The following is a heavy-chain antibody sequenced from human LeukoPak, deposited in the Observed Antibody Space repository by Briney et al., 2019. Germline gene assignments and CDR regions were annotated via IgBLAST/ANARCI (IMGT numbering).Heavy chain of an antibody. CDR3: ARGVRGYSYGSRFDY. V-gene: IGHV3-53*01. J-gene: IGHJ4*02. Sequence: PGGSLRLSCAASGVTVSSNYMSWIRQAPGKGLEWVSVIYGSSSIYYTDSVKGRFTISRDNSKNTLYLQMNSLRAEDTAVYYCARGVRGYSYGSRFDYWGQGTLVTVSS. CDR1: GVTVSSNY. D-gene: IGHD5-18*01. CDR2: IYGSSSI.